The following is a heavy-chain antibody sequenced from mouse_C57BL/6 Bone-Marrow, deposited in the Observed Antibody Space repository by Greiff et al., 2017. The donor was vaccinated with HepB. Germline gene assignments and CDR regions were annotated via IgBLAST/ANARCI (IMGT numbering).Heavy chain of an antibody. CDR3: ARLNYYGPYYFDY. CDR1: GYTFTDYY. J-gene: IGHJ2*01. V-gene: IGHV1-76*01. Sequence: VKLKESGAELVRPGASVKLSCKASGYTFTDYYINWVKQRPGQGLEWIARIYPGSGNTYYNEKFKGKATLTAEKSSSTAYMQLSSLTSEDSAVYFCARLNYYGPYYFDYWGQGTTLTVSS. CDR2: IYPGSGNT. D-gene: IGHD1-2*01.